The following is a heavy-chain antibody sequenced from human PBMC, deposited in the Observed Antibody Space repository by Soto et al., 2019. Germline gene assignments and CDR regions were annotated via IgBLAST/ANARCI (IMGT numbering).Heavy chain of an antibody. Sequence: SETLSLTCTVSGGSISSGDYYWSWIRQPPGKGLEWIGYIYYSGSTYYNPSLKSRVTISVDTSKNQFSLKLSSVTAADTAVYYCTHSSGFEGSCCWFDPWGQGTLVTVSS. V-gene: IGHV4-30-4*01. J-gene: IGHJ5*02. D-gene: IGHD3-22*01. CDR3: THSSGFEGSCCWFDP. CDR1: GGSISSGDYY. CDR2: IYYSGST.